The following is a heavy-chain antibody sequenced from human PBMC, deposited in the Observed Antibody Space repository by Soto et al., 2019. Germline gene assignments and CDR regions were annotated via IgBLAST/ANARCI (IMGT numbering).Heavy chain of an antibody. Sequence: QVQLVQSGAEVKKPGASVKVSCKASGYTFTSYGISWVRQAPGQGLEWMGWIRAYNGNTHYPQKLXXXLTIPPDTSTXXAXLXXRRLRSDHTAVYYCARCVYYDILPGYPLYYYGMDLWGQGTTVTVSS. CDR1: GYTFTSYG. CDR3: ARCVYYDILPGYPLYYYGMDL. D-gene: IGHD3-9*01. V-gene: IGHV1-18*01. CDR2: IRAYNGNT. J-gene: IGHJ6*02.